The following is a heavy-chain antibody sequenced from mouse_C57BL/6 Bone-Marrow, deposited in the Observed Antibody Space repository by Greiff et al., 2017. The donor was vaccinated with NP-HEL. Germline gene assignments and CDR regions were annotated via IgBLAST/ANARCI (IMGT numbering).Heavy chain of an antibody. CDR1: GFTFSDYY. J-gene: IGHJ4*01. D-gene: IGHD1-1*01. V-gene: IGHV5-12*01. CDR2: ISNGGGST. CDR3: ARVATDYAMDY. Sequence: EVHLVESGGGLVQPGGSLKLSCAASGFTFSDYYMYWVRQTPEKRLEWVAYISNGGGSTYYPDTVKGRFTISRDNAKNTLYLQMSRLKSEDTAMYYCARVATDYAMDYWGQGTSVTVSS.